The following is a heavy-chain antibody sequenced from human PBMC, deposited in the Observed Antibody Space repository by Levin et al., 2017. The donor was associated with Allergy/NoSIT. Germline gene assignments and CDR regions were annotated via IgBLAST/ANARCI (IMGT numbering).Heavy chain of an antibody. CDR1: GYTFTGYY. CDR3: ALPMVQGVSSYNWFDP. CDR2: INPNSGGT. Sequence: ASVKVSCKASGYTFTGYYMHWVRQAPGQGLEWMGRINPNSGGTNYAQKFQGRVTMTRDTSISTAYMELSRLRSDDTAVYYCALPMVQGVSSYNWFDPWGQGTLVTVSS. D-gene: IGHD3-10*01. V-gene: IGHV1-2*06. J-gene: IGHJ5*02.